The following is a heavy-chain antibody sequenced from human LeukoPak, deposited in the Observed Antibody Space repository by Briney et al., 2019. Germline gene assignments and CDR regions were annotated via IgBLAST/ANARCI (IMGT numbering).Heavy chain of an antibody. Sequence: GGSLRLSCAASGFTFSYSMNWVRQAPGKGLEWVANIGEDGNEKYYVDSVKGRFTISRDNAKNSLYLQMNSLRVEDTAVYYCARNWAMLDYWGQGILVTVSS. V-gene: IGHV3-7*04. CDR2: IGEDGNEK. CDR1: GFTFSYS. CDR3: ARNWAMLDY. J-gene: IGHJ4*02. D-gene: IGHD2-2*01.